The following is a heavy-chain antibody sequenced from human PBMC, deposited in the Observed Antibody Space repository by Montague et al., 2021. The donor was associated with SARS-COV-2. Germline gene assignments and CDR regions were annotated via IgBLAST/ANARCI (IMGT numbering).Heavy chain of an antibody. CDR1: GYSISSGYY. D-gene: IGHD3-10*01. V-gene: IGHV4-38-2*01. CDR2: IYDSGGT. J-gene: IGHJ4*02. Sequence: SETLSLTCSVSGYSISSGYYWGWIRQPPGKGLEWIGNIYDSGGTXXSPXLKSRVTVSVDTSKNQFSLRLSSVTAADTAVYYCARWYYGSGSYPHWGQGTLVTVSS. CDR3: ARWYYGSGSYPH.